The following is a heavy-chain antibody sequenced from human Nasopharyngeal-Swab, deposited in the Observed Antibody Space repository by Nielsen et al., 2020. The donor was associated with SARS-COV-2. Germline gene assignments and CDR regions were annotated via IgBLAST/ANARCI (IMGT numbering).Heavy chain of an antibody. CDR1: GFTFSSYG. CDR2: IWYDGSNK. CDR3: TTEQTTVTTAFDY. D-gene: IGHD4-17*01. J-gene: IGHJ4*02. V-gene: IGHV3-33*01. Sequence: GGSLRLSCAASGFTFSSYGMHWVRQAPGKGLEWVAVIWYDGSNKYYADSVKGRFTISRDNSKNTLYLQMNSLKTEDTAVYYCTTEQTTVTTAFDYWGQGTLVTVSS.